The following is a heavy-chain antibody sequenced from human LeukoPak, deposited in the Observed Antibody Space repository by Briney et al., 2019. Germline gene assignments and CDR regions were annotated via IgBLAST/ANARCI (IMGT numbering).Heavy chain of an antibody. D-gene: IGHD4-23*01. CDR2: INSDGSST. Sequence: GGSLRLSCAASGFTFSSYWMHWVRQAPGKGLVWVSRINSDGSSTIYADSVKGRFTISRDNSRNTLYLQMNSLRAEDTAVYYCVGPEPDEKHGGNPFDYWGQGTLVTVSS. J-gene: IGHJ4*02. CDR1: GFTFSSYW. V-gene: IGHV3-74*01. CDR3: VGPEPDEKHGGNPFDY.